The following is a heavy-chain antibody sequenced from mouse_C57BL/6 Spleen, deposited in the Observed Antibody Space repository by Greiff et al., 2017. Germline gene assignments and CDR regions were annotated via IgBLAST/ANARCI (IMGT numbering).Heavy chain of an antibody. J-gene: IGHJ3*01. CDR3: ARLYYDDGGVAY. CDR1: GYTFTSYG. D-gene: IGHD2-4*01. Sequence: QVQLQQPGAELVKPGASVKMSCKASGYTFTSYGITWVKQRPGQGLEWVGAIYPGSGSTNYNEKFKRRATLTVDTSSSTAYMQLSSLTSEDSAVYYGARLYYDDGGVAYWGQGTLVTVSA. V-gene: IGHV1-55*01. CDR2: IYPGSGST.